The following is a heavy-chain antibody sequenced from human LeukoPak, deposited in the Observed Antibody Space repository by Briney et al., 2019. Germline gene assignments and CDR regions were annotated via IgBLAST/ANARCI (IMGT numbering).Heavy chain of an antibody. CDR3: ARGSIVVVPAAHYFDY. D-gene: IGHD2-2*01. CDR2: INHSGST. Sequence: SETLSLTCAVYGGSFSGYYWSWIRQPPGKGLEWIGEINHSGSTNYNPSLKSRVTISVDTSKNQFSLKLSSVTAADTAVYYCARGSIVVVPAAHYFDYWGQGTLVTVSS. CDR1: GGSFSGYY. V-gene: IGHV4-34*01. J-gene: IGHJ4*02.